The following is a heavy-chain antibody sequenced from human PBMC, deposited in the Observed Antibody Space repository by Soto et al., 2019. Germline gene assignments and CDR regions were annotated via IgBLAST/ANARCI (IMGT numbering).Heavy chain of an antibody. J-gene: IGHJ4*02. CDR2: ISYDGNKK. V-gene: IGHV3-30-3*01. CDR3: ARSVAVAGLDY. D-gene: IGHD6-19*01. CDR1: GFTLSSYS. Sequence: QVQLVESGGGVVQPGRSLRLSCAASGFTLSSYSMHWVRQAPGGGLEWVGVISYDGNKKYYRDSVKGRFSISRDTSNNTVNLHMNSLRPEDTAVYYCARSVAVAGLDYWGQGTLVTVS.